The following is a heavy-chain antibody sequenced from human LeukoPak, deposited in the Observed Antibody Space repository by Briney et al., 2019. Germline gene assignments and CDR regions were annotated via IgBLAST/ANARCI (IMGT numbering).Heavy chain of an antibody. CDR1: GFTFSSYA. J-gene: IGHJ4*02. CDR3: ATEYYYDSSGYYPRNMGY. V-gene: IGHV3-23*01. D-gene: IGHD3-22*01. Sequence: GGSLRLSSAASGFTFSSYAMAWVRRAPGKGVEWVSGISGSGGSTYYADSVKGRFTISRDNSKNTLYLQMNSLRAEDTAVYYCATEYYYDSSGYYPRNMGYWGQGTLVTVSS. CDR2: ISGSGGST.